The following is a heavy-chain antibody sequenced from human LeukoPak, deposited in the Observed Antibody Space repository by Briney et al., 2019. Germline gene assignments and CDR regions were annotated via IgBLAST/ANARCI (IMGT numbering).Heavy chain of an antibody. CDR3: ARDRVVVVPAAAGDYYYYMDV. Sequence: GRSLRLSCAASGFTFSSYGMHWVRQAPGKGLEWVAVIWYDGSNKYYADSVKGRFTISRDNSKNTLYLQMNSLRAEDTAVYYCARDRVVVVPAAAGDYYYYMDVWGKGTTVTVSS. CDR1: GFTFSSYG. V-gene: IGHV3-33*01. J-gene: IGHJ6*03. CDR2: IWYDGSNK. D-gene: IGHD2-2*01.